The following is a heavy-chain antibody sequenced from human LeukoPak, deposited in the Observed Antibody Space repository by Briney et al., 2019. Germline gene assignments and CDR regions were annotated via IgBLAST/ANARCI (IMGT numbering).Heavy chain of an antibody. V-gene: IGHV1-18*04. J-gene: IGHJ4*02. D-gene: IGHD6-13*01. Sequence: GASVKVSCKASGYTFTDYYMHWVRQAPGQGLEWMGWISAYNGNTNYAQKLQGRVTMTTDTSTSTAYMELRSLRSDDTAVYYCARNGGSSSWTLFDYWGQGTLVTVSS. CDR3: ARNGGSSSWTLFDY. CDR2: ISAYNGNT. CDR1: GYTFTDYY.